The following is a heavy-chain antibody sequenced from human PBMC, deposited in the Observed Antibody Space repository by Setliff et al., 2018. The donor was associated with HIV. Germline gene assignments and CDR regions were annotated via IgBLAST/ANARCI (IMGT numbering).Heavy chain of an antibody. CDR1: GGSFSDYY. J-gene: IGHJ6*03. Sequence: SETLSLTCAVYGGSFSDYYWSWIRQPPGKGLGWIGEVNHSGRTIQSPSLGSRVTISIDTSKTQFSLKLSSVTAADTAVYYCARHPTHINWGSFVARNYYYYYYMDVWGKGTTVTVSS. CDR3: ARHPTHINWGSFVARNYYYYYYMDV. D-gene: IGHD7-27*01. CDR2: VNHSGRT. V-gene: IGHV4-34*01.